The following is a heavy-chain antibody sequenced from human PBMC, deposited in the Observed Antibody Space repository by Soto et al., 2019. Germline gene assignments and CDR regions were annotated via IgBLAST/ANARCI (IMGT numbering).Heavy chain of an antibody. D-gene: IGHD3-10*01. CDR2: ISGSGSST. CDR3: GTSCRAGEDYGMDV. CDR1: GFTFSSYA. Sequence: GGSLRLSCAASGFTFSSYAMSWVRQAPGKGLEWVSAISGSGSSTYYADSVKGRFTISRDNSKNTLYLQMNSLRAEDTAVYYCGTSCRAGEDYGMDVWGQGTTVTVSS. J-gene: IGHJ6*02. V-gene: IGHV3-23*01.